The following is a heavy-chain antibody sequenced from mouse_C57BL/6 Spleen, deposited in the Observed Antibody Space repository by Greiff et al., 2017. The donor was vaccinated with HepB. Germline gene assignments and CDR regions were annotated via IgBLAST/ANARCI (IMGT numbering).Heavy chain of an antibody. CDR2: ISDGGSYT. V-gene: IGHV5-4*01. CDR1: GFTFSSYA. J-gene: IGHJ4*01. Sequence: EVNLVESGGGLVKPGGSLKLSCAASGFTFSSYAMSWVRQTPEKRLEWVATISDGGSYTYYPDNVKGRFTISRDNAKNNLYLQMSHLKSEDTAMYYCARDRVTTLYYYAMDYWGQGTSVTVSS. D-gene: IGHD2-1*01. CDR3: ARDRVTTLYYYAMDY.